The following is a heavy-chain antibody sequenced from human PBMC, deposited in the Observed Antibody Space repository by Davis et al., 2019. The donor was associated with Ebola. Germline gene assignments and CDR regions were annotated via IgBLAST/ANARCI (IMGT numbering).Heavy chain of an antibody. J-gene: IGHJ4*02. D-gene: IGHD3-3*01. CDR3: ARAQPFFRRFDY. CDR1: GGSISSSSYY. CDR2: IYYSGST. Sequence: SETLSLTCTVSGGSISSSSYYWGWIRQPPGKGLEWIGSIYYSGSTYYNPSLKSRVTISVDTSKNQFSLKLSSVTAADTAVYYCARAQPFFRRFDYWGQGTLVTVSS. V-gene: IGHV4-39*07.